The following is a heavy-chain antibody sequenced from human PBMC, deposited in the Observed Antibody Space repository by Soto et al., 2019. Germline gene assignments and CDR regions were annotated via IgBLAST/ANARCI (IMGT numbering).Heavy chain of an antibody. V-gene: IGHV1-3*01. CDR3: ARSVTSDGETYYNYGMAF. J-gene: IGHJ6*02. CDR1: GYTFTSYA. D-gene: IGHD3-10*01. Sequence: ASVKVSCKASGYTFTSYAMHWVRQAPVQRLEWMGWINAGNGNTKYSQKFQGRVTITRDTSASTAYMELSSLRSEDTAVYYCARSVTSDGETYYNYGMAFWGQGTTVTVSS. CDR2: INAGNGNT.